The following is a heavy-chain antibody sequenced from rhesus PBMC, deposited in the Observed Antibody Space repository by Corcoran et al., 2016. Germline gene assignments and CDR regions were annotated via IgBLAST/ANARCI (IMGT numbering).Heavy chain of an antibody. CDR2: IYGSSRST. D-gene: IGHD5-12*01. V-gene: IGHV4-127*01. CDR1: GYSISRGYD. CDR3: AREGTGYSYSYLDY. J-gene: IGHJ4*01. Sequence: QVQLQESGPGLVKPSETLSLTCAVPGYSISRGYDWSWSRQPPGKGLEWIGYIYGSSRSTNYNPSLTKRITISKDTSKNQFSLKLSSVTAADTAVYYCAREGTGYSYSYLDYWGQGVLVTVSS.